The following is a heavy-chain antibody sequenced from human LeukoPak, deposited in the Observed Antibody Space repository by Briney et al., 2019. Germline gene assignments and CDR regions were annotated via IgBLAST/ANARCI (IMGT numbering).Heavy chain of an antibody. CDR2: TYYRSKWYN. CDR3: ARGYSYGYRGAFDY. CDR1: GDSFSSNSAA. D-gene: IGHD5-18*01. V-gene: IGHV6-1*01. J-gene: IGHJ4*02. Sequence: SQTLSLTCAISGDSFSSNSAAWNWLRQSPSRGLEWLGRTYYRSKWYNDYAVSVKSRITINPDTSKNQFSLQLNSVTPEDTAVYYCARGYSYGYRGAFDYWGQGTLVTVSS.